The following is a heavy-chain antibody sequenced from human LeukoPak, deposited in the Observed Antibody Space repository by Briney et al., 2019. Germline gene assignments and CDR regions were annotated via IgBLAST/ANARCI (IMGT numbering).Heavy chain of an antibody. V-gene: IGHV5-51*01. J-gene: IGHJ5*02. D-gene: IGHD6-13*01. CDR3: ARGGVSSSWYPSWFDP. Sequence: GESLKISCKGSGYSFTSYWIGWVRQMPGKGLEWMGIIYPGDSDTRYSPSFQGQVTISADKSISTAYLQWSSLKGSDTAMYYCARGGVSSSWYPSWFDPWGQGTLVTVSS. CDR2: IYPGDSDT. CDR1: GYSFTSYW.